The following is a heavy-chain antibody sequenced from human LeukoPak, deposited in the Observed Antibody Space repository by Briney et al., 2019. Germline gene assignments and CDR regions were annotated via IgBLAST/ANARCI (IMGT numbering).Heavy chain of an antibody. CDR2: FSGSGSTT. Sequence: PGGSLRLSCAASGFTFRNYAMNWVRQAPGKGLEWVSGFSGSGSTTDYADSVKGRFTISRDNSKNTLYLQMNSLRAEDTAVYYCAKEFNMNREIILDAFDAWGRGTMVTVSS. CDR1: GFTFRNYA. D-gene: IGHD3-3*01. J-gene: IGHJ3*01. V-gene: IGHV3-23*01. CDR3: AKEFNMNREIILDAFDA.